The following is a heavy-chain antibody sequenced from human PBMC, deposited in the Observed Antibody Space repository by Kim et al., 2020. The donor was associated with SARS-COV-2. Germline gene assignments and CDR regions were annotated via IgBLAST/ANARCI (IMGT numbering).Heavy chain of an antibody. CDR1: GGTFSSYA. J-gene: IGHJ6*02. Sequence: SVKVSCKASGGTFSSYAISWVRQAPGQGLEWMGRIIPILGIANYAQKFQGRVTITADKSTSTAYMELSSLRSEDTAVYYCARDLNAAAGDYYYYYGMDVWGQGTTITVSS. D-gene: IGHD6-13*01. CDR3: ARDLNAAAGDYYYYYGMDV. V-gene: IGHV1-69*04. CDR2: IIPILGIA.